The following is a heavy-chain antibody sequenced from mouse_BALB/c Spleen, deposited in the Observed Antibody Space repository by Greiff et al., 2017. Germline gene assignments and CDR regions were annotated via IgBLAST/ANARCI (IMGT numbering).Heavy chain of an antibody. CDR1: GFSLTSYG. Sequence: VQLQQSGPGLVQPSQSLSITCTVSGFSLTSYGVHWVRQSPGKGLEWLGVIWSGGSTDYNAAFISRLSISKDNSKSQVFFKMNSLQANDTAIYYCASPLYGNYGGFAYWGQGTLVTVSA. CDR2: IWSGGST. CDR3: ASPLYGNYGGFAY. J-gene: IGHJ3*01. V-gene: IGHV2-2*02. D-gene: IGHD2-1*01.